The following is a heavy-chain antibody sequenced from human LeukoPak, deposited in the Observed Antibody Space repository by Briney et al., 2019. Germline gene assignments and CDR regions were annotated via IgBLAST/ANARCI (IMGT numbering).Heavy chain of an antibody. J-gene: IGHJ6*02. CDR3: TRHAPVPIIGHGMGV. D-gene: IGHD3-10*01. CDR2: IYYTGIT. V-gene: IGHV4-59*08. Sequence: SETLSLTCTVSGGSLTSYYWSWIRQPPGRGLEWIGYIYYTGITNYSPSLTSRVTMSVDTSKNQFSLMLTSVTATDTADYYCTRHAPVPIIGHGMGVWGHGTTVTVSS. CDR1: GGSLTSYY.